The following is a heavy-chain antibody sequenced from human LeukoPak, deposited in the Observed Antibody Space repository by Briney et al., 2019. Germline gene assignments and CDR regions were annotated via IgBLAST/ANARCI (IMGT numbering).Heavy chain of an antibody. D-gene: IGHD1-26*01. CDR1: GGSFSGYY. Sequence: PSETLSLTCAVYGGSFSGYYWSWIRQPPGKGLEWIGEINRSGSTNYNPSLKSRVTISVDTSKNQFSLKLSSVTAADTAVYYCARGRPFIVGATYYFDYWGQGTLVTVSS. V-gene: IGHV4-34*01. CDR2: INRSGST. J-gene: IGHJ4*02. CDR3: ARGRPFIVGATYYFDY.